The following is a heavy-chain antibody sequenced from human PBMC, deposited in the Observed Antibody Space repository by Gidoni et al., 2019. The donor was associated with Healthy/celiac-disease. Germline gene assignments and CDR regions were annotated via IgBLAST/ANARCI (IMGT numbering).Heavy chain of an antibody. CDR1: GFTFSSYA. Sequence: EVQLVESGGGLVQPGGSLRLSCAASGFTFSSYAMSWVRQAPGKGLEWVSAISGSGGSTYYADSVKGRFTISRDNSKNTLYLQMNSLRAEDTAVYYCAKDQAATMIVVVINFDYWGQGTLVTVSS. CDR2: ISGSGGST. V-gene: IGHV3-23*04. J-gene: IGHJ4*02. CDR3: AKDQAATMIVVVINFDY. D-gene: IGHD3-22*01.